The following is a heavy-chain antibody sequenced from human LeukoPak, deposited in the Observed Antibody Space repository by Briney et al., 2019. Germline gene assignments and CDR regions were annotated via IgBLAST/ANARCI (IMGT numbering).Heavy chain of an antibody. D-gene: IGHD3-22*01. Sequence: PSETLSLTCTVSGGSISSGGYYWSWIRQHPGKGLEWIGYIYYSGSTYYNPSLKSRVTISVDTSKNQFSLKLRSVTAADTAVYYCASRVRITMIVVVITTLYLEDVWGQGTTVTVSS. CDR1: GGSISSGGYY. V-gene: IGHV4-31*03. CDR3: ASRVRITMIVVVITTLYLEDV. J-gene: IGHJ6*02. CDR2: IYYSGST.